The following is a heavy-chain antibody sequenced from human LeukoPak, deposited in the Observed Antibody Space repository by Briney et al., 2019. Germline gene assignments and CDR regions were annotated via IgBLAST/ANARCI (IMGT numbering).Heavy chain of an antibody. V-gene: IGHV1-2*02. CDR2: INPNSGGT. Sequence: ASVKVSRKASGYTFTGYYMHCVRQAPGQGLEWMGWINPNSGGTNYAQKFQGRVTMTRDTSISTAYMELSRLRSDDTAVYYCARDEVHYYDSSGYHSWYFDYWGQGTLVTVSS. D-gene: IGHD3-22*01. CDR3: ARDEVHYYDSSGYHSWYFDY. CDR1: GYTFTGYY. J-gene: IGHJ4*02.